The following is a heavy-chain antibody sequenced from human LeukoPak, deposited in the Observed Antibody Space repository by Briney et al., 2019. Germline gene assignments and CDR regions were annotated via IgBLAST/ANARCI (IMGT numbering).Heavy chain of an antibody. CDR1: GDSLSGYY. D-gene: IGHD6-13*01. J-gene: IGHJ5*02. CDR2: INYSGST. V-gene: IGHV4-34*01. CDR3: ARRVRIAAPFNP. Sequence: KPSETLSLICAVYGDSLSGYYWSWIRQPPGKGVGWIGEINYSGSTNYNPSLKSRVTVSVDTSKNQFSLKLTSVTAADTAVYYCARRVRIAAPFNPWGQGTLVTVSS.